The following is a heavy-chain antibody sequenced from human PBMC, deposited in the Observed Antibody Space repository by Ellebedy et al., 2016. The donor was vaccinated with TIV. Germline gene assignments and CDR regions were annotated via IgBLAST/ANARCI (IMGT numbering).Heavy chain of an antibody. V-gene: IGHV6-1*01. CDR2: TYYRSKWLS. CDR1: GDSVSDTGTA. Sequence: SQTLSLTCAISGDSVSDTGTAWNWIRLSPSRGLEWLGRTYYRSKWLSDYAVSLKDRIDITPDTSKNQLSLQLTSVTHEDTAVYYCAREPPWCYSCLDVWGQGTTVIVSS. D-gene: IGHD4/OR15-4a*01. CDR3: AREPPWCYSCLDV. J-gene: IGHJ6*02.